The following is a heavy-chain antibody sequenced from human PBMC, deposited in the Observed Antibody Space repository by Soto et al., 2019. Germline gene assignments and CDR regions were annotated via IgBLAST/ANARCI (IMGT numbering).Heavy chain of an antibody. J-gene: IGHJ3*02. V-gene: IGHV3-23*01. CDR3: AKDLPFMTMIVVVNDAFDI. D-gene: IGHD3-22*01. Sequence: GGSLRLSCAASGFTFSSYAMSWVRQAPGKGLEWVSAISGSGGSTYYADSVKGRFTISRDNSKNTLYLQMNSLRAEDTAVYYCAKDLPFMTMIVVVNDAFDIRGHGTMVTVSS. CDR1: GFTFSSYA. CDR2: ISGSGGST.